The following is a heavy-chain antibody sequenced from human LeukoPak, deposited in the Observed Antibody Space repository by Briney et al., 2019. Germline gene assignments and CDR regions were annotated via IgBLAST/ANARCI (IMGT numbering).Heavy chain of an antibody. CDR2: INPSDGST. CDR3: ARRSHQLQSDY. D-gene: IGHD2-2*01. CDR1: GYTFTTYY. J-gene: IGHJ4*02. Sequence: ASVKISCKASGYTFTTYYMHWVRQAPGQGLEWMGIINPSDGSTTYPQKFQGRVTMTRDTSTSTIYVELSSLRSEDTAVYYCARRSHQLQSDYWGQGTLVTVSS. V-gene: IGHV1-46*01.